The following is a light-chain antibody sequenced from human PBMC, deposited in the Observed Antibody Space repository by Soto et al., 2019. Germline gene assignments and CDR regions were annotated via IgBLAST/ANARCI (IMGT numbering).Light chain of an antibody. J-gene: IGLJ1*01. CDR1: SSDVGGYNY. CDR3: CSYAGSYTYA. V-gene: IGLV2-11*01. CDR2: DVS. Sequence: QSALTQPRSVSGSPGQSVTISCTGTSSDVGGYNYVSWYQQHPGKAPKLIIYDVSKRPSGVPDRFSGSKSGNTASLTISGLQAEYEADYYCCSYAGSYTYAFGTGTKVTVL.